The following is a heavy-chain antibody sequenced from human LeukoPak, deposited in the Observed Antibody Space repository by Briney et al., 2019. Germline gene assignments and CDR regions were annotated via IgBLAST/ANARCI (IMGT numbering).Heavy chain of an antibody. V-gene: IGHV3-7*01. D-gene: IGHD5-12*01. CDR2: IKQDGSEK. Sequence: PGGSLRLACGASGFTFSSYWMSWVRQAPGEGLEWVANIKQDGSEKNYVDSVKGRFFICRDNAKDSLDLQMNSLRDEDTDVYYGLRGGYRRGYDWDYWGQGTLVTASS. J-gene: IGHJ4*01. CDR1: GFTFSSYW. CDR3: LRGGYRRGYDWDY.